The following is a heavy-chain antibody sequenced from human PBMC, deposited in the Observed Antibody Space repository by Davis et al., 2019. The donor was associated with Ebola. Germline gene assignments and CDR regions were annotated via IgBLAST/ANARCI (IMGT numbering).Heavy chain of an antibody. J-gene: IGHJ6*02. V-gene: IGHV3-43*02. D-gene: IGHD6-13*01. CDR3: AKDIRYSSSWYVFYYYYGMDV. CDR2: ISGDGGST. Sequence: PGGSLRLSCAASGFTFDDYVMHWVRQAPGKGLEWVSLISGDGGSTYYADSVKGRFTISRDNSKNSLYLQMNSLRTEDTALYYCAKDIRYSSSWYVFYYYYGMDVWGQGTTVTVSS. CDR1: GFTFDDYV.